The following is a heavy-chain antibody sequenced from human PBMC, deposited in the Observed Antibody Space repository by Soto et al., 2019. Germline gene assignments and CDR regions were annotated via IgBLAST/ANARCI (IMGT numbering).Heavy chain of an antibody. CDR1: GYTFTGYY. D-gene: IGHD5-18*01. CDR3: ARAYSRIQLWFYIFDY. CDR2: INPNSGGT. J-gene: IGHJ4*02. Sequence: GASVKVSCKASGYTFTGYYMHWVRQAPGQGLEWMGWINPNSGGTNYAQKFQGRVTMTRDTSISTAYMELSRLRSDDTAAYYCARAYSRIQLWFYIFDYWGQGTLVTVSS. V-gene: IGHV1-2*02.